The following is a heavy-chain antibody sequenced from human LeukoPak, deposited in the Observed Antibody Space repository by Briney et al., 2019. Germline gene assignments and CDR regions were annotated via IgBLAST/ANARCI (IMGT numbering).Heavy chain of an antibody. V-gene: IGHV3-30*19. Sequence: GGSLRLSCTASGFTFSNYGMHWVRQAPGKGLEWVAVISYDGSNKYYADSVKGRFTISRDSSKNTLYLQMNSLRAEDTAVYYCARDLGDSSGWYPALNWGQGTLVTVSS. CDR3: ARDLGDSSGWYPALN. D-gene: IGHD6-19*01. J-gene: IGHJ4*02. CDR1: GFTFSNYG. CDR2: ISYDGSNK.